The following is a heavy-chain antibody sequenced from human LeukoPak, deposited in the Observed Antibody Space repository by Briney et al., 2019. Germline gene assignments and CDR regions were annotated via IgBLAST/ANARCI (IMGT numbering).Heavy chain of an antibody. Sequence: GGSLRLSCAASGFTFSSYSMNWVRQAPGKGLEWVSSISSSSSYIYYADSVKGRFTISRDNAKNSLYLQMNSLRAEDTAVYYCAREGAYCGGDCYSVSDFDYWGQGTLVTVSS. J-gene: IGHJ4*02. CDR3: AREGAYCGGDCYSVSDFDY. D-gene: IGHD2-21*02. V-gene: IGHV3-21*01. CDR1: GFTFSSYS. CDR2: ISSSSSYI.